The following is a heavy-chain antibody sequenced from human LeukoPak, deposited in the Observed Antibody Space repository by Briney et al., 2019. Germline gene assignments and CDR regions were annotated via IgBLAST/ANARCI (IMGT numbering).Heavy chain of an antibody. D-gene: IGHD6-19*01. J-gene: IGHJ4*02. CDR3: TSGYSSGWDYDY. CDR2: IRSKAYGGTT. CDR1: GFTFGDYA. V-gene: IGHV3-49*04. Sequence: GGSLRLSCTASGFTFGDYAMSWVRQAPGKGLEWVGFIRSKAYGGTTEYAASVKVRFTISRDDSKSIAYLQMNSLKTEDTAVYYCTSGYSSGWDYDYWGQGTLFTVSS.